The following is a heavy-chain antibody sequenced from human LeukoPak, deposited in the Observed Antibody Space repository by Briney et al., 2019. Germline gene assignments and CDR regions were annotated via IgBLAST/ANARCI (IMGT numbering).Heavy chain of an antibody. CDR1: GGSISSYY. D-gene: IGHD6-13*01. Sequence: SETLSLTCTASGGSISSYYGSWIPQPAGKGLEWIGRIYTSGSTNYNPSLKSRVTISVDKSKNQFSLKLSSVTAADTAVYYCARGVAAAGTGWDFLDYWGQGTLVTVSS. CDR3: ARGVAAAGTGWDFLDY. J-gene: IGHJ4*02. V-gene: IGHV4-4*07. CDR2: IYTSGST.